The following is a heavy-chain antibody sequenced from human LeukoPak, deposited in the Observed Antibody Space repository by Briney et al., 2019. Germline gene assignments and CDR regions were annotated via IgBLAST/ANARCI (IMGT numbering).Heavy chain of an antibody. CDR1: GFTFSSYA. CDR3: AKYTHRKSSSWYWDPHLYFDY. CDR2: ISGSGGST. Sequence: GGSLRLSCAASGFTFSSYAMSWVRQAPGKGLEWVSAISGSGGSTYYADSVKGRFTISRDNSKNTLYLQMNSLRAEDTAVYYCAKYTHRKSSSWYWDPHLYFDYWGQGTLVTVSS. J-gene: IGHJ4*02. V-gene: IGHV3-23*01. D-gene: IGHD6-13*01.